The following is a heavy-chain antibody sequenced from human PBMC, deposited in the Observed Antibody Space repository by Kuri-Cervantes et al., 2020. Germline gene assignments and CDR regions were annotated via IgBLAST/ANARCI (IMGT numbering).Heavy chain of an antibody. Sequence: GESLKISCAASGFTFSSYGMHWVRQAPGKRLEWVAVISYDGSNKYYADSVKGRFTISRDNSKNTLYLQMNSLRAEDTAVYYCAKEYVGYCSSTSCYNFDYWGQGTLVTVSS. V-gene: IGHV3-30*18. CDR1: GFTFSSYG. CDR3: AKEYVGYCSSTSCYNFDY. CDR2: ISYDGSNK. J-gene: IGHJ4*02. D-gene: IGHD2-2*01.